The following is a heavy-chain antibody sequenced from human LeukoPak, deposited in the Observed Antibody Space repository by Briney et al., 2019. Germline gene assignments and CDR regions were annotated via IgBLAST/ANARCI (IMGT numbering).Heavy chain of an antibody. CDR3: AKDQRWESPHYLDS. D-gene: IGHD1-26*01. CDR1: EFTYG. J-gene: IGHJ4*02. V-gene: IGHV3-23*01. Sequence: GGSLRLSCAASEFTYGMNWVRQAPGKGLECVSAISSSGSNTYYADSVRGRFTISRDNSKNTLYVQMNSLRDEDTALYYCAKDQRWESPHYLDSWGQGTLVTVSS. CDR2: ISSSGSNT.